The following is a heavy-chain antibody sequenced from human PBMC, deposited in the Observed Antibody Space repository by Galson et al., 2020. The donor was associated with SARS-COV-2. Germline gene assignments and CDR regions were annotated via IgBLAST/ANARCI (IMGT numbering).Heavy chain of an antibody. CDR3: VKEARSSGWWRFDS. Sequence: GGSLRLSCAASGFNFDDYGLHWVRQAPGKGLAWVSGVTWKSFSLPHADSVKGRFTISRDNARNSLYLQMNSLRTDDTALYYCVKEARSSGWWRFDSWGQGTLVTVSS. CDR2: VTWKSFSL. V-gene: IGHV3-9*01. CDR1: GFNFDDYG. J-gene: IGHJ4*02. D-gene: IGHD6-19*01.